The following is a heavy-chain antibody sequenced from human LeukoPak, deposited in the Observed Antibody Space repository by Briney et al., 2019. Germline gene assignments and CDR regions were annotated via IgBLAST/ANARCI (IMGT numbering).Heavy chain of an antibody. CDR3: AKDLRGYSYGATFDY. J-gene: IGHJ4*02. D-gene: IGHD5-18*01. CDR1: GFTFSSYA. V-gene: IGHV3-23*01. CDR2: ISGSGGST. Sequence: GGSLRLSCAASGFTFSSYAMSWVRQAPGKGLEWVSAISGSGGSTYYADSVKGRFTISRDNSKNTLYLQMNSLRAEDTAVYYCAKDLRGYSYGATFDYWGQGTLVTVSS.